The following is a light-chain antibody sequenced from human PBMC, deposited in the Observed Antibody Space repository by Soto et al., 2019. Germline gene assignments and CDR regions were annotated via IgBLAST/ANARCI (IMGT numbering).Light chain of an antibody. Sequence: QSALTQPASVSGSPGQSITISCTGTSSDVGGYDHVSWYQQHPGKAPKLIIYDVTVRPSGISPRFSGSKSDNTASLAVSGLQPEDEADYYCSSYTNKDTLQFGGGTQLTVL. V-gene: IGLV2-14*03. CDR3: SSYTNKDTLQ. CDR1: SSDVGGYDH. J-gene: IGLJ3*02. CDR2: DVT.